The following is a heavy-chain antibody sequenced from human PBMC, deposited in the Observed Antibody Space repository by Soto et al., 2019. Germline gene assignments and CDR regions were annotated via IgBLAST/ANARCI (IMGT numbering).Heavy chain of an antibody. Sequence: GASVKVSCKASGGTFSSYAISWVRQAPGQGLEWMGGIIPIFGTANYAQKFQGRVTITADKSTSTAYMELSSLRSEDTAVYYCASTVVPNLYYYYGMDVWGQGTTVTVSS. D-gene: IGHD4-17*01. CDR2: IIPIFGTA. CDR3: ASTVVPNLYYYYGMDV. V-gene: IGHV1-69*06. J-gene: IGHJ6*02. CDR1: GGTFSSYA.